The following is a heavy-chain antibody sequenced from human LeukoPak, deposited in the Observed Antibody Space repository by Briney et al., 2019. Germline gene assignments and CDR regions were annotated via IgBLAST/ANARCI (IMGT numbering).Heavy chain of an antibody. J-gene: IGHJ6*02. D-gene: IGHD1-26*01. CDR1: GGTFSSYT. CDR3: ARVILSRSPYYYYYGMDV. CDR2: IIPILGIA. V-gene: IGHV1-69*02. Sequence: SVKVSCKASGGTFSSYTISWVRQAPGQGLEWMGRIIPILGIANYAQKFQGRVTITADKSTSTAYMELSSLRSEDTAVYYCARVILSRSPYYYYYGMDVWGQGTTVTVSS.